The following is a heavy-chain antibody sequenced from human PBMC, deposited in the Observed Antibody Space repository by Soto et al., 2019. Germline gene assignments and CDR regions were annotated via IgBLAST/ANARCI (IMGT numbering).Heavy chain of an antibody. V-gene: IGHV4-59*01. D-gene: IGHD2-2*01. J-gene: IGHJ4*02. CDR2: IFSSGGT. CDR3: ARVGYCSSTPCWPIGEFEY. Sequence: QVQLQESGPGLVKPSETLSLTCTVSGDSISSFYWTWIRQPPGKGLAWVGYIFSSGGTNYNPSLKSRVIVSVDTAERQFSLKLASVTAADPAVYYCARVGYCSSTPCWPIGEFEYWGQGTLVTVSS. CDR1: GDSISSFY.